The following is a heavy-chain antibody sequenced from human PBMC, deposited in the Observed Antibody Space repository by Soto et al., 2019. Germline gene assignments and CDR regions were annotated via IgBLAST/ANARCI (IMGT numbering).Heavy chain of an antibody. Sequence: GGSLRLSCAASGFTFSSYSMNWVRQAPGKGLEWVSYISSSSSTIYYADSVKGRFTISRDNAKNSLYLQMNSLRAEDTAVYYCARASMHCTNGVCYNHYYYYYMDVWGKGTTVTVSS. CDR2: ISSSSSTI. CDR3: ARASMHCTNGVCYNHYYYYYMDV. V-gene: IGHV3-48*01. J-gene: IGHJ6*03. D-gene: IGHD2-8*01. CDR1: GFTFSSYS.